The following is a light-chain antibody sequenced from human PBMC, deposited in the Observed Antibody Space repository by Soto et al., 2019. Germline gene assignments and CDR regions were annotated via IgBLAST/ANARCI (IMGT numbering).Light chain of an antibody. CDR2: QVT. J-gene: IGLJ3*02. V-gene: IGLV2-14*01. Sequence: QSVLTQPASVSGSLGQSITISCTGTTRDIAGYNYISWYQQLPGKAPKLMIYQVTIRPSGISNRFSGSKSGNTASLTISGLQAEDEADYYCTSYSRYRVLVCGGGTKVTVL. CDR1: TRDIAGYNY. CDR3: TSYSRYRVLV.